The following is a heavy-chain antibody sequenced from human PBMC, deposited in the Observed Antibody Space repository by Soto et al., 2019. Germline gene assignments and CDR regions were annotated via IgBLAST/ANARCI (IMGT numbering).Heavy chain of an antibody. CDR2: INPNSGNT. CDR1: GYTFTGYY. V-gene: IGHV1-8*02. D-gene: IGHD2-8*01. J-gene: IGHJ6*02. CDR3: ARGRGCTNGVCYPYYYYYYGMDV. Sequence: GASVKVSCKASGYTFTGYYMHWVRQAPGQGLEWIGWINPNSGNTGYAQKFQGRVTMTRNTSISTAYMELSSLRSEDTAVYYCARGRGCTNGVCYPYYYYYYGMDVWGQGTTVTVSS.